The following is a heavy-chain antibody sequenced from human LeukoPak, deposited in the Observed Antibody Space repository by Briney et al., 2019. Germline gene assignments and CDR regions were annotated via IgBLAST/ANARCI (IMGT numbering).Heavy chain of an antibody. CDR3: ARDLWSGSFDY. V-gene: IGHV1-2*06. CDR1: GYTFTGYY. CDR2: INPNSGGT. D-gene: IGHD3-3*01. Sequence: ASVKVSCKASGYTFTGYYMHWVRQAPGQGLEWMGRINPNSGGTNYAQKFQGRVTMTRDTSISTAYMELSRLRSEDTAAYYCARDLWSGSFDYWGQGTLVTVSS. J-gene: IGHJ4*02.